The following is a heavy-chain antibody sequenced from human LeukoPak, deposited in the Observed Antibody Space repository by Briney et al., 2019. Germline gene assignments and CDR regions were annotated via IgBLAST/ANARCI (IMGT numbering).Heavy chain of an antibody. J-gene: IGHJ5*02. CDR2: FSAYNGNT. Sequence: ASVKVSCKASGYTFTSYGISWVRQAPGQGLEWMGWFSAYNGNTNYAQKLQGRVTMTTDTSTSTAYMELRSLRSDDTAVYYCARDNDILTGSNWFDPWGQGTLVTVSS. D-gene: IGHD3-9*01. CDR3: ARDNDILTGSNWFDP. V-gene: IGHV1-18*01. CDR1: GYTFTSYG.